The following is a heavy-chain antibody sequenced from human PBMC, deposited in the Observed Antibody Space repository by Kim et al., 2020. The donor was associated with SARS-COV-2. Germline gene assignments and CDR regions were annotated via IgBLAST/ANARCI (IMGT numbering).Heavy chain of an antibody. V-gene: IGHV1-46*01. D-gene: IGHD6-13*01. CDR1: GYTFTSYY. CDR3: ARTGSSSWFEWYGMDV. J-gene: IGHJ6*02. CDR2: INPSGGST. Sequence: ASVKVSCKASGYTFTSYYMHWVRQAPGQGLEWMGIINPSGGSTSYAQKFQGRVTMTRDTSTSTVYMALSSLRSEDTAGYYCARTGSSSWFEWYGMDVRGQGTTVTVSS.